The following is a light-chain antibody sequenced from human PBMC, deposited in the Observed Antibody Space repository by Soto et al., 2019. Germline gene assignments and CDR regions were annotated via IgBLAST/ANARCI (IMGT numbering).Light chain of an antibody. Sequence: QSALTQPASVSGSPGQSITISCTGTSSDVGGYNYVSWYQQHPGKAPKLMINGVTNRTTGVSNRFSGSKSGNTASLTISGLQAEDEADYYCSSYTSSNTLSVVFGGGTKLTVL. CDR2: GVT. CDR3: SSYTSSNTLSVV. V-gene: IGLV2-14*01. CDR1: SSDVGGYNY. J-gene: IGLJ2*01.